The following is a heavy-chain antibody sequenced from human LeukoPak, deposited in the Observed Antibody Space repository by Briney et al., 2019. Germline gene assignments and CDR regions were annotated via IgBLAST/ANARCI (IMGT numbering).Heavy chain of an antibody. V-gene: IGHV3-74*01. D-gene: IGHD1-26*01. CDR3: ARGGSPPEALGDAFDI. CDR2: INGDGSHT. Sequence: GGSLRLSCLASGFTFSSYEMNWVRQAPGKGLVWVSRINGDGSHTIYADSVQGRFTVSRDNAKNTVYLQMNSLRAGDTAMYYCARGGSPPEALGDAFDIWGQGTMVTVSS. CDR1: GFTFSSYE. J-gene: IGHJ3*02.